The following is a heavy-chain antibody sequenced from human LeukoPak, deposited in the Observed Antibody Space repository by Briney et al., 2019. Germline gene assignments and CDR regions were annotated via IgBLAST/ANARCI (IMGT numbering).Heavy chain of an antibody. CDR2: IYSGDIT. CDR3: ARGEGYNYGYIDY. D-gene: IGHD5-18*01. CDR1: GFTVSSNY. J-gene: IGHJ4*02. Sequence: GGSLRLSCAASGFTVSSNYMSGVRQAPGKGLEWVSVIYSGDITYYADSVKGRFTISRDNSKNTLYLQMNSLRAEDTAVYYCARGEGYNYGYIDYWGQGTLVTVSS. V-gene: IGHV3-53*01.